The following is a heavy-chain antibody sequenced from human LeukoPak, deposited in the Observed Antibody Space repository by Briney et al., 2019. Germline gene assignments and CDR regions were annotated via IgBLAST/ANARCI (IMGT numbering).Heavy chain of an antibody. J-gene: IGHJ4*02. CDR2: IYSGGST. D-gene: IGHD6-13*01. V-gene: IGHV3-66*01. Sequence: GGSLRLSCAASGFTVSSNYMSWVRQAPGKGLEWVSVIYSGGSTYYADSVKGRFTISRDNSKNTLYLQMNSLRAEDTAVYYCAKDLGSSSWYSYFDYWGQETLVTVSS. CDR3: AKDLGSSSWYSYFDY. CDR1: GFTVSSNY.